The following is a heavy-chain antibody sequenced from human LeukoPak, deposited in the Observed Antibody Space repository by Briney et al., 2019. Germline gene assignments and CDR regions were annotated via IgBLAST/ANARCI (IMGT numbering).Heavy chain of an antibody. CDR2: IYFSGTL. J-gene: IGHJ5*01. D-gene: IGHD6-13*01. V-gene: IGHV4-39*01. CDR3: ARTSSWYAGAWFDS. Sequence: PSETLSLTCTVSRGSIRTADYYWAWVRQPPGEGLEWLGSIYFSGTLYFNPSLKSRVAVSIDTSKNQFSLKVTSVNASDTAVYFCARTSSWYAGAWFDSWGQGTLVTVST. CDR1: RGSIRTADYY.